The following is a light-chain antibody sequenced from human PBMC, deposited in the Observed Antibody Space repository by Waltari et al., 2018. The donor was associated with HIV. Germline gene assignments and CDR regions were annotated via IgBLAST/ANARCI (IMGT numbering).Light chain of an antibody. Sequence: DIQMTQSPSSLSASVGDRVSITCQASQTTITYLAWYQQNPGKAPNLLIYAASNLQCGGPSRFCSSGSGTEYTLTISSLQPYDFATYYCQQYHTYPWTFGQGTKVEI. J-gene: IGKJ1*01. CDR2: AAS. V-gene: IGKV1-5*03. CDR1: QTTITY. CDR3: QQYHTYPWT.